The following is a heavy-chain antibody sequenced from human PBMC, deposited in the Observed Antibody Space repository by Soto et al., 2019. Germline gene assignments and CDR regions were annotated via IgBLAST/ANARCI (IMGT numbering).Heavy chain of an antibody. Sequence: ASVKVSCKASKYTFTNYAIHWVRQAPGQRLEWMGWINAGNGHTKYSQKFQARVTITRDTSASTAYMELSSLRSEDTAVYYCARGERYYYDSSGYFGFDYWGQ. CDR1: KYTFTNYA. CDR3: ARGERYYYDSSGYFGFDY. J-gene: IGHJ4*02. CDR2: INAGNGHT. D-gene: IGHD3-22*01. V-gene: IGHV1-3*01.